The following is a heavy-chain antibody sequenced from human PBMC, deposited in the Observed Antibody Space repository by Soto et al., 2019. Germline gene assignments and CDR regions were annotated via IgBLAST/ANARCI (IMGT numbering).Heavy chain of an antibody. CDR3: ARDAPGYGSGLGWFDP. J-gene: IGHJ5*02. CDR1: GFTFSSYG. D-gene: IGHD3-10*01. Sequence: QVQLVESGGGVVQPGRSLRLSCAASGFTFSSYGMHWVRQAPGKGLEWVAVIWYDGSNKYYADSVKGRFTISRDNSKNQLYLQMISLRAEDTAVYYCARDAPGYGSGLGWFDPWGQGTLVTVSS. CDR2: IWYDGSNK. V-gene: IGHV3-33*01.